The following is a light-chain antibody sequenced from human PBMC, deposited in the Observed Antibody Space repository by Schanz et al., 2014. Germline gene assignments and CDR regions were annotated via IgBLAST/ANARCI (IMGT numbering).Light chain of an antibody. J-gene: IGLJ2*01. CDR3: CSYAGSSTLL. V-gene: IGLV2-23*02. CDR1: AFDVGGYNY. CDR2: DVS. Sequence: QSGLAQPAAVSGSPGQSITISCTGGAFDVGGYNYVSWYQQYPGKAPKLIIYDVSNRPSGVSGRFSGSKSGNTASLTISGLQAEDEADYYCCSYAGSSTLLFGGGTKLTVL.